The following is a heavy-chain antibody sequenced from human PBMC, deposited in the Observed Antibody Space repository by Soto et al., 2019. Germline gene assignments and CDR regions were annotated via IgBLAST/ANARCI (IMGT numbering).Heavy chain of an antibody. CDR2: IIPVFGSA. CDR3: PKELSTVAKDVCYYYGLHV. V-gene: IGHV1-69*13. D-gene: IGHD4-17*01. Sequence: ASVKVSCKASGGNFRSSAISWVRQAPGQGLEWMGGIIPVFGSANYAQKFQGRVTITADESTSTAYMEVSSLRSDDTAVYYCPKELSTVAKDVCYYYGLHVWGQGTTVTVSS. CDR1: GGNFRSSA. J-gene: IGHJ6*02.